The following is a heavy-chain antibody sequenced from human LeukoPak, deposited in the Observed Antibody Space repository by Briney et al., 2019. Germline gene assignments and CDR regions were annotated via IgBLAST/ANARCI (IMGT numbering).Heavy chain of an antibody. CDR2: IYYSGSP. D-gene: IGHD3-3*01. J-gene: IGHJ4*02. CDR3: AGHLRGKYVYDFWSGYSD. Sequence: SETLSLTCSVSGGSILTDHWSWIRQPPGKGLEWIGYIYYSGSPNYNPSLKSRLTISVDTSKNRFSAKQGSVTAADPAVYYCAGHLRGKYVYDFWSGYSDWGQGTLVTVSS. V-gene: IGHV4-59*01. CDR1: GGSILTDH.